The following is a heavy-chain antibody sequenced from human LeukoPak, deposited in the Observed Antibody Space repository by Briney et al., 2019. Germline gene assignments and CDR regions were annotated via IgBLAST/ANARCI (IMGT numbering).Heavy chain of an antibody. D-gene: IGHD1-26*01. J-gene: IGHJ3*02. Sequence: SETLSLTCAVYGGSFSGYYWSWIRQPPGKGLEWIGEINHSGSTNYNPSLKSRVTISVDTSKNQFSLKLSSVTAADTAVYYCASGGGLIVGATGGAFDIWGQGTMVTVSS. V-gene: IGHV4-34*01. CDR2: INHSGST. CDR1: GGSFSGYY. CDR3: ASGGGLIVGATGGAFDI.